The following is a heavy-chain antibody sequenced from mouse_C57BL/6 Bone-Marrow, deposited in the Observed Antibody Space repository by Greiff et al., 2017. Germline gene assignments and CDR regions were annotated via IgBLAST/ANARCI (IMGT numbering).Heavy chain of an antibody. V-gene: IGHV1-69*01. CDR1: GYTFTSYW. J-gene: IGHJ4*01. CDR3: ARRGVLRLLSYYYAMDY. D-gene: IGHD3-2*02. Sequence: QVQLQQPGAELVMPGASVKMSCKASGYTFTSYWMHWVKQRPGQGLEWIGEIDPSDSYTNYNQKFKGKSTLTVDKSSSTAYMQLSSLTSEDSAVYYCARRGVLRLLSYYYAMDYWGQGTSVTFSS. CDR2: IDPSDSYT.